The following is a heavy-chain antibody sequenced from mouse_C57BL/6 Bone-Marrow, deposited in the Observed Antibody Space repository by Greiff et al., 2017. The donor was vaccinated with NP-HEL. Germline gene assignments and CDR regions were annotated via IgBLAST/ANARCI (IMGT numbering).Heavy chain of an antibody. V-gene: IGHV1-63*01. CDR3: ARFDGYYGFAY. D-gene: IGHD2-3*01. CDR2: IYPGGCYT. Sequence: QVQLKHSGAELVRPGTSVKMSCKASGYTFTNYWIGWAKQRPGHGLEWIGDIYPGGCYTNYNEKFKGKATLTADKSSSTAYMQFSSLTSEDSAIYYCARFDGYYGFAYWGQGTLVTVSA. CDR1: GYTFTNYW. J-gene: IGHJ3*01.